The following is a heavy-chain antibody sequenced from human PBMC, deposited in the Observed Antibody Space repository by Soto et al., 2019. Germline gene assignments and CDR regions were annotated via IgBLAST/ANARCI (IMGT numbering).Heavy chain of an antibody. CDR2: IYYSGST. D-gene: IGHD5-18*01. V-gene: IGHV4-61*01. CDR1: GGSVRSGNHY. Sequence: SETLSLTCTVSGGSVRSGNHYWNWIRQPPGKGLEWIGYIYYSGSTNYNPSLKSRVTISVDRSKNQFSLKLSSVTAADTAVYYCARGGYSYADYWGQGTLVTVSS. J-gene: IGHJ4*02. CDR3: ARGGYSYADY.